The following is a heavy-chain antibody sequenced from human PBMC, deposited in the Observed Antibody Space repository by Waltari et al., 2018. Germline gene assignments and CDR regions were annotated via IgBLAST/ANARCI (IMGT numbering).Heavy chain of an antibody. CDR3: ALGWYAFVGAFDI. Sequence: QVQLVESGGGVVQPGRSLRLSCAASGFTFSSYGMHWVRQAPGKGLEWIGYIYYSGSTYYNPSLKSRVTISVDTSKNQFSLKLSSVTAADTAVYYCALGWYAFVGAFDIWGQGTMVTVSS. V-gene: IGHV4-59*06. J-gene: IGHJ3*02. CDR1: GFTFSSYG. D-gene: IGHD6-19*01. CDR2: IYYSGST.